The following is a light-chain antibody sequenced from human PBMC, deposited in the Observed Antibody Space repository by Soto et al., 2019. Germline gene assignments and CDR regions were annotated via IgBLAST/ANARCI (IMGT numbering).Light chain of an antibody. Sequence: DIQLTQSPSTLSASVGDRVTLTCRASQSLNRRLAWYQQRPGKAPKLLIYDASTLESGVPSRFSGSGSGTEFTLTINNLQPDDLATYICQQYKSYSTFGRGTKVEIK. CDR2: DAS. CDR3: QQYKSYST. J-gene: IGKJ1*01. V-gene: IGKV1-5*01. CDR1: QSLNRR.